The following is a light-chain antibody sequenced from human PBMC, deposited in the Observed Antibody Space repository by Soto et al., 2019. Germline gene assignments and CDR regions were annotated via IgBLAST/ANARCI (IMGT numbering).Light chain of an antibody. CDR2: KAS. J-gene: IGKJ2*01. CDR1: QSISSW. V-gene: IGKV1-5*03. Sequence: DIQMTQSPSTLSASVGDSVTITCRASQSISSWLDWYQQKPGKAPKLLIYKASSLESGVPSRFSGSGSGTEFTLTISSLQPDDFATYYCQQYNSYPYTFGQGTKLEIK. CDR3: QQYNSYPYT.